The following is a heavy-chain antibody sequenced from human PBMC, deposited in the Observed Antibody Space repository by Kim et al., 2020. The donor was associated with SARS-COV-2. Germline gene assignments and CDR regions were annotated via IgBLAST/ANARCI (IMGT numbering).Heavy chain of an antibody. D-gene: IGHD4-4*01. CDR3: ARASYSKDYYYMDV. Sequence: SETLSLTCTVSGGSISSYYWSWIRQPPGKGLEWIGYIYYSGSTNYNPSLKSRVTISVDTSKNQFSLKLSSVTAADTAVYYCARASYSKDYYYMDVWGKGTTVTVSS. CDR2: IYYSGST. J-gene: IGHJ6*03. CDR1: GGSISSYY. V-gene: IGHV4-59*01.